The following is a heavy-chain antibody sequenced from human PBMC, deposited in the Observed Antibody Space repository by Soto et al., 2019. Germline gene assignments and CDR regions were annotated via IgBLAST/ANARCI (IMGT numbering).Heavy chain of an antibody. V-gene: IGHV4-30-4*01. CDR3: AIDYGASTWFDP. CDR1: GGSIGRFYYY. J-gene: IGHJ5*02. D-gene: IGHD4-17*01. CDR2: IYYSGSTYSRGST. Sequence: SETLSLTCTSSGGSIGRFYYYWTWIRQPPGKGLEWIGYIYYSGSTYSRGSTYYNPSLKSRVTISVDTSKNQFSLKLNSVTAADTAVYYCAIDYGASTWFDPWGQGTLLTVSS.